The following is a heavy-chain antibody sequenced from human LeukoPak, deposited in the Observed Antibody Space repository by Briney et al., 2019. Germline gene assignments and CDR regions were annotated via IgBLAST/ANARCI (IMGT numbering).Heavy chain of an antibody. J-gene: IGHJ4*02. CDR3: ARDSRDYYIDY. CDR1: GFTFSSYS. CDR2: ISSSSSYI. D-gene: IGHD3-10*01. Sequence: GGSLRLSCAASGFTFSSYSMNWVRQAPGKGLEWVSSISSSSSYIYYADSVKGRFTISRDNSKNTLYLQMNSLRAEDTAVYYCARDSRDYYIDYWGQGTLVTVSS. V-gene: IGHV3-21*01.